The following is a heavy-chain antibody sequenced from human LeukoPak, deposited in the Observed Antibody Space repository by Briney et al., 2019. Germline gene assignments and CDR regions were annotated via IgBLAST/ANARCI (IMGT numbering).Heavy chain of an antibody. V-gene: IGHV4-30-2*01. CDR3: ARDRLWFGESYFGL. CDR2: IYHSGST. Sequence: SETLSLTCAVSGGSISSGDYSWSWIRQPPGKGLEWIGFIYHSGSTYYNPSLKSRVTISVDRSKNQFSLKLSSVTAADTAVYYCARDRLWFGESYFGLWGRGTLVTVSS. D-gene: IGHD3-10*01. J-gene: IGHJ2*01. CDR1: GGSISSGDYS.